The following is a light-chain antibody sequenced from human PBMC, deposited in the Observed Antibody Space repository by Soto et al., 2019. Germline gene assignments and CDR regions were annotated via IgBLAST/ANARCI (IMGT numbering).Light chain of an antibody. CDR3: QQSYSTPRT. Sequence: DLQMTQSPSSLSASVGDRVTITCRASQSISNYLNWYQQKPGKAPNLLIYAASSLQSGVPSRFSGRGSGTDFTLTISSLRPEDFASYYCQQSYSTPRTFGQGTKVEIK. CDR2: AAS. J-gene: IGKJ1*01. CDR1: QSISNY. V-gene: IGKV1-39*01.